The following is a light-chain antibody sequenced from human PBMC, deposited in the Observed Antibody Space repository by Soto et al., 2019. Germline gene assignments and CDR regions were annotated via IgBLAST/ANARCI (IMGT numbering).Light chain of an antibody. CDR2: DAS. CDR3: QQSYMDPIT. V-gene: IGKV1-39*01. Sequence: IQITQSPSSLSASVGNRVTITCRASQSISTYLNWSQKKPGKAPNLLIYDASRLQSGVPSRFSGSGGGTDFTLSISSVQPEDFATYFCQQSYMDPITFGQGTRLEIK. J-gene: IGKJ5*01. CDR1: QSISTY.